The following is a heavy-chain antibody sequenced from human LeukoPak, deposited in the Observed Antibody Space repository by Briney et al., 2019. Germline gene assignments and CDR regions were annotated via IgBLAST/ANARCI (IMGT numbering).Heavy chain of an antibody. CDR1: GFPFSNTG. CDR3: STVLLSWTFDF. J-gene: IGHJ4*02. V-gene: IGHV3-23*01. CDR2: FGGDGVA. Sequence: GGPLRFSCAASGFPFSNTGISWVRQASGKGLEWVSAFGGDGVAHYADAVKGRFTISKDDYKSTQYLQMNSLRAEVTGVDYCSTVLLSWTFDFWGQGILVTVSS. D-gene: IGHD3/OR15-3a*01.